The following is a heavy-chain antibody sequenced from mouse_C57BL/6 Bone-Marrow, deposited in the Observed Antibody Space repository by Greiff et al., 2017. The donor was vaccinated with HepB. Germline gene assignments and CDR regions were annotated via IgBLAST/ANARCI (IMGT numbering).Heavy chain of an antibody. CDR2: SRNKANDYKT. Sequence: EVNLVESGGGLVQSGRSLRLSCATSGFTFSDFYMEWVRQAPGKGLEWIAASRNKANDYKTEYSASVKGRFIVSRDTSQSILYLQMNALRAEDTAIYYCARDAYPYAMDYWGQGTSVTVSS. D-gene: IGHD5-5*01. CDR3: ARDAYPYAMDY. V-gene: IGHV7-1*01. CDR1: GFTFSDFY. J-gene: IGHJ4*01.